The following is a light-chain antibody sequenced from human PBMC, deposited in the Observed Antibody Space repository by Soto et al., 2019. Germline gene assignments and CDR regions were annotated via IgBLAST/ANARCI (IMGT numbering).Light chain of an antibody. CDR2: KAS. CDR3: QQYTSYPWT. J-gene: IGKJ1*01. Sequence: DIQMTHSPSTLSASVVDIVTITCRASQSISSWLALYQQKPGKAPKLLIYKASSLESGVPSRFSGSGSGTEFTLTISSLQPDDFATYYCQQYTSYPWTFGQGTKVDIK. V-gene: IGKV1-5*03. CDR1: QSISSW.